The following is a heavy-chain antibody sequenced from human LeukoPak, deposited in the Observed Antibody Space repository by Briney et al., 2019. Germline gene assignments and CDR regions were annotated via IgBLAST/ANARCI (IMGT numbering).Heavy chain of an antibody. Sequence: GGSLRLSCAASGFTFSGYEMIWVRQAPGKGLEWVSYISGSGSTIYYADSVKGRFTISRDNAKNSLYLQMNSLGAEDTAVYYCARVSSVVTKPSDYWGQGTLATVSS. J-gene: IGHJ4*02. CDR3: ARVSSVVTKPSDY. D-gene: IGHD4-17*01. V-gene: IGHV3-48*03. CDR1: GFTFSGYE. CDR2: ISGSGSTI.